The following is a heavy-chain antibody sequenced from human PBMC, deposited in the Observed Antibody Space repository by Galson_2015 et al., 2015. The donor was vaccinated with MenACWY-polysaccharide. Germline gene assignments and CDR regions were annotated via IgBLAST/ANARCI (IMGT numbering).Heavy chain of an antibody. CDR1: GYTFTSFD. J-gene: IGHJ4*02. CDR3: ARAVGDLDY. CDR2: MNPDSHNT. D-gene: IGHD2-21*02. Sequence: SVKVSCKASGYTFTSFDINWVRQAPGQGLEWMGWMNPDSHNTGSAQKFQGRVTMTSDTSINTAYMELTSLRSDDTAVYYCARAVGDLDYWGQGTLVTVSS. V-gene: IGHV1-8*01.